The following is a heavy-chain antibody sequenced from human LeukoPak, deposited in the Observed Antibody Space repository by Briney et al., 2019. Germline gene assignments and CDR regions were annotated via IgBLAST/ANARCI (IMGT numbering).Heavy chain of an antibody. Sequence: ASVKVSCKASGGTFSSYAISWVRQAPGQGLEWMGWISAYNGNTNYAQKLQGRVTMTTDTSTSTAYMELRSLRSDDTAVYYCARDWGCSGGSCYSATNYGMDVWGQGTTVTVSS. CDR1: GGTFSSYA. J-gene: IGHJ6*02. CDR2: ISAYNGNT. CDR3: ARDWGCSGGSCYSATNYGMDV. D-gene: IGHD2-15*01. V-gene: IGHV1-18*01.